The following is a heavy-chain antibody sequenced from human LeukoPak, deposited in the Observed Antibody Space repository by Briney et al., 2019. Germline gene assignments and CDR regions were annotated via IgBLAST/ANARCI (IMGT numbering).Heavy chain of an antibody. V-gene: IGHV3-21*01. J-gene: IGHJ6*03. D-gene: IGHD3-10*01. Sequence: PGGSLRLSCAASGFVFSTYAINWVRQAPGKGLEWVSSISTMSNYIFYGDSVKGRFTISRDNAKNSLYLQMNSLRAEDTAVYYCARDRADYYYYYMDVWGKGTTVTVSS. CDR2: ISTMSNYI. CDR3: ARDRADYYYYYMDV. CDR1: GFVFSTYA.